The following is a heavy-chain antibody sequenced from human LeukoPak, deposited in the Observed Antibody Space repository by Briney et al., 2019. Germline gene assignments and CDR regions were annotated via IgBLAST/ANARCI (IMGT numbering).Heavy chain of an antibody. Sequence: PGGSLRLSCAPSGFTFSNYAMSWVRQAPGKGLEWVSIISDSGGSTIYADSVKGRFTISRDNSKNTLYLQMNSLSAVDTAIYYCAKGMGPYCDGDCSSRILDFWGQGILATVSS. D-gene: IGHD2-21*02. CDR1: GFTFSNYA. CDR3: AKGMGPYCDGDCSSRILDF. CDR2: ISDSGGST. V-gene: IGHV3-23*01. J-gene: IGHJ4*02.